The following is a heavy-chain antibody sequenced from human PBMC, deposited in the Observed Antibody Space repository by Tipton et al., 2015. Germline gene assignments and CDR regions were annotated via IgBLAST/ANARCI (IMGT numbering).Heavy chain of an antibody. CDR2: IYYSGNT. CDR3: ARPPSGAFDI. Sequence: LRLSCTVSGGSFNHSPYYWGWIRQPPGKGLEWIGSIYYSGNTYYNPSLKSRVTISVDTSKNQFSLKVTSMTAADTAVYYCARPPSGAFDIWGQGTMVTVSS. J-gene: IGHJ3*02. CDR1: GGSFNHSPYY. V-gene: IGHV4-39*01. D-gene: IGHD6-25*01.